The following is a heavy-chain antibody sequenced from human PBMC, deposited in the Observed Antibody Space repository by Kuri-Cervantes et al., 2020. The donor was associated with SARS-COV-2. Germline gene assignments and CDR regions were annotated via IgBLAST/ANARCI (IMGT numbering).Heavy chain of an antibody. V-gene: IGHV1-2*04. J-gene: IGHJ5*02. D-gene: IGHD3-9*01. CDR2: INPNSGGT. CDR3: ARDRDVLRYFDWSIGGWFDP. CDR1: GYTFTGYY. Sequence: ASVKVSCKASGYTFTGYYMHWVRQAPGQGLEWMGWINPNSGGTNYAQKFQGWVTMTRDTSISTAYMELNSLRSEDTAVYYCARDRDVLRYFDWSIGGWFDPWGQGTLVTVSS.